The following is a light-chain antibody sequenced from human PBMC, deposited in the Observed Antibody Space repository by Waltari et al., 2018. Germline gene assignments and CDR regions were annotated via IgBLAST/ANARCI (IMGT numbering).Light chain of an antibody. CDR3: QVWVQSDHRVV. V-gene: IGLV3-21*02. J-gene: IGLJ2*01. Sequence: SYVLTQPPSMSVAPGQTATVTCGGANIVAKSVHWYQQRAGQAPVLVIFDDTDRPSGIPERFSGSNSDNTATLTIKRVEAGDEADYFCQVWVQSDHRVVFGGGTRLTVL. CDR2: DDT. CDR1: NIVAKS.